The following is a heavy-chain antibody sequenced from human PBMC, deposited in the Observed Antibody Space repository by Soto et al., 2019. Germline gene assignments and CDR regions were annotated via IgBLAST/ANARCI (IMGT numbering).Heavy chain of an antibody. D-gene: IGHD6-13*01. CDR2: IYYSGST. CDR3: ARSGRSIAAAGLNWFDP. Sequence: QLQLQESGPGLVKPSETLSLTCTVSGGSISSSSYYWGWIRQPPGKGLEWIGSIYYSGSTYYNPSLKSRVTISVDTSKNQFSLKLSSVTAADTAVYYCARSGRSIAAAGLNWFDPWCQGTLVTVSS. CDR1: GGSISSSSYY. V-gene: IGHV4-39*01. J-gene: IGHJ5*02.